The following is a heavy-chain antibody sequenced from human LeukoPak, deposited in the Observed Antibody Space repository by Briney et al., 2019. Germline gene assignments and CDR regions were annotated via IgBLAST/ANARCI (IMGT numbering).Heavy chain of an antibody. D-gene: IGHD2-2*02. CDR1: GYTFTSYG. J-gene: IGHJ4*02. CDR3: ARDRGVVVPAAIDGGGYFDY. Sequence: ASVKVSCKASGYTFTSYGISWVRQAPGQGLEWMGWISAYNGNTNYAQKLQGRVTMTTDTSTSTAYVELRSLRSDDTAVYYCARDRGVVVPAAIDGGGYFDYWGQGTLVTVSS. V-gene: IGHV1-18*01. CDR2: ISAYNGNT.